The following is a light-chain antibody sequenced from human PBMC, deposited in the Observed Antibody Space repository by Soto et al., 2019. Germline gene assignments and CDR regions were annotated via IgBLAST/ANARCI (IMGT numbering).Light chain of an antibody. CDR1: QSVSSIY. J-gene: IGKJ4*01. Sequence: EIVLTQSPGTLSLSPGERATLSCRASQSVSSIYLAWYQQRPGQAPRLLIYRASTRATGIPDRFSGSGSGTEFSLTISSLQSEDFAVYYCQQYNNWLTFGGGTKVAIK. CDR2: RAS. CDR3: QQYNNWLT. V-gene: IGKV3-15*01.